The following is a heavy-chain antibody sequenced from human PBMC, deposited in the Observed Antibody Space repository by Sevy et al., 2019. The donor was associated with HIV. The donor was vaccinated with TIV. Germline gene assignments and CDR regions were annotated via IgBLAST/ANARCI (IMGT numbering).Heavy chain of an antibody. CDR3: ARVRAVVPAATTFYYYYYGMDV. CDR1: GYTFTSYY. CDR2: INPSGGST. D-gene: IGHD2-2*01. J-gene: IGHJ6*02. Sequence: ASVKVSCKASGYTFTSYYMHWVRRAPGQGLEWMGIINPSGGSTSYAQKFQGRVTMTRDTSTSTVYMELSSLRSEDTAVYYCARVRAVVPAATTFYYYYYGMDVWGQGTTVTVSS. V-gene: IGHV1-46*01.